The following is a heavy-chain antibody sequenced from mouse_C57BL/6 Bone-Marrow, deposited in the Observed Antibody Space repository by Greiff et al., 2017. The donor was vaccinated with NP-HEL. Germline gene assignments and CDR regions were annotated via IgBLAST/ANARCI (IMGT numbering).Heavy chain of an antibody. D-gene: IGHD1-1*01. CDR1: GYTFTDYY. CDR2: IYPGSGNT. V-gene: IGHV1-76*01. Sequence: VQLQQSGAELVRPGASVKLSCKASGYTFTDYYINWVKQRPGQGLEWIARIYPGSGNTYYNEKFKGKATLTAEKSSSTAYMQLSSLTSEDSAVYFCARGRYGSSYWYFDVWGTGTTVTVSS. CDR3: ARGRYGSSYWYFDV. J-gene: IGHJ1*03.